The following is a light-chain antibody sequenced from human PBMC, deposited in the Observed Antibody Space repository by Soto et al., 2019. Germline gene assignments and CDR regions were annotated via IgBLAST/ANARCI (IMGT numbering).Light chain of an antibody. Sequence: QSALTQPASVSGSPGQSITISCTGTSSDVGLYNYVSWYQQYPGKAPKLMIFEVSNRPSGVSNRFSGSKSGNTASLTISCRQAEDEADYYCISYTASSTSYVFGTGTKLTVL. CDR1: SSDVGLYNY. J-gene: IGLJ1*01. CDR3: ISYTASSTSYV. CDR2: EVS. V-gene: IGLV2-14*01.